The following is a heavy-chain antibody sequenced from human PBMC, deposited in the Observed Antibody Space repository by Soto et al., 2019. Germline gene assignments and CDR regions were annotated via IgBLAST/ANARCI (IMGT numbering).Heavy chain of an antibody. CDR1: GGTFSSYA. Sequence: GASVKVSCKASGGTFSSYAISWVRQAPGQGLEWMGGIIPIFGTANYAQKFQGRVTITADESTSTAYMELSSLRSEDTAVYYCARDRYYYYDSSGYSGTFDYWGQGTLVTVSS. CDR2: IIPIFGTA. CDR3: ARDRYYYYDSSGYSGTFDY. D-gene: IGHD3-22*01. V-gene: IGHV1-69*13. J-gene: IGHJ4*02.